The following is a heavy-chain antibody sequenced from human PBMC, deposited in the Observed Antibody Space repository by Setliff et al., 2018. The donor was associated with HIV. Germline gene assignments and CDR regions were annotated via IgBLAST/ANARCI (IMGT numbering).Heavy chain of an antibody. V-gene: IGHV4-4*09. CDR3: ARPIPYGLDWYFDL. J-gene: IGHJ2*01. Sequence: ETLSLTCTVSGGSISRYYWSWIRQSPGKGLEFIGYMHSSGSTNYNLSLETRVTLSVDTSKSQFSLKLTSVTASDTAMYYCARPIPYGLDWYFDLWGCGTLVTVSS. D-gene: IGHD4-17*01. CDR1: GGSISRYY. CDR2: MHSSGST.